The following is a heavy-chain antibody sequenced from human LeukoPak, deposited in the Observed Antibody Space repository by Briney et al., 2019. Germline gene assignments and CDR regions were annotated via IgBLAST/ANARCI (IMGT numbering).Heavy chain of an antibody. CDR3: ARAPGITIFGVVGMDV. D-gene: IGHD3-3*01. V-gene: IGHV4-34*01. Sequence: SETLSLTCAVYGGSFSGYYWSWIRQPPGKGLEWIGEINHSGSTNYNPSLESRVTISVDTSKNQFSLKLSSVTAADTAVYYCARAPGITIFGVVGMDVWGQGTTVTVSS. CDR1: GGSFSGYY. J-gene: IGHJ6*02. CDR2: INHSGST.